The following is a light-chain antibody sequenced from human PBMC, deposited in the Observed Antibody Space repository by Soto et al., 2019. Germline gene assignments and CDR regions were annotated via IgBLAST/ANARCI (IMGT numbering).Light chain of an antibody. CDR3: QKYTSDPFT. CDR1: QGISNY. CDR2: GAT. V-gene: IGKV1-27*01. Sequence: DIQMTQSPSSLSASVGDRVTITCRASQGISNYLAWYQQKPGKVPKLLIYGATTLQSGVPSRFSGSGSGTDFTLSISSLQPEDVATYYCQKYTSDPFTFGPGTKVDIK. J-gene: IGKJ3*01.